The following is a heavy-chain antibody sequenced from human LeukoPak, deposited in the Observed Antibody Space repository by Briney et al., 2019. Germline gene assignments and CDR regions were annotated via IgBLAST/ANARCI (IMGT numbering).Heavy chain of an antibody. CDR1: GFTFDDYA. CDR3: ASWAGSHFNDAFDI. Sequence: PGRSLRLSCAASGFTFDDYAMHWVRQAPGKGLEWVSGIDWNSGSIGYADSVKGRFTISRDNAKNSLYLQMNSLRAEDTAVYYCASWAGSHFNDAFDIWGQGTMVTVSS. V-gene: IGHV3-9*01. D-gene: IGHD6-13*01. J-gene: IGHJ3*02. CDR2: IDWNSGSI.